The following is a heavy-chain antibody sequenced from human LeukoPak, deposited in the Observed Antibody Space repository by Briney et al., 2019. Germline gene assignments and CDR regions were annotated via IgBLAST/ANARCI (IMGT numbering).Heavy chain of an antibody. CDR2: ISWNSGSI. Sequence: PGRSLRLSCAASGFTFDDYATHWVRQAPGKGLEWVSGISWNSGSIGYADSVKGRFTISRDNAKNSLYLQMNSLRAEDTALYYCAKVGNYYDSSGYGYFDYWGQGTLVTVSS. CDR3: AKVGNYYDSSGYGYFDY. D-gene: IGHD3-22*01. CDR1: GFTFDDYA. J-gene: IGHJ4*02. V-gene: IGHV3-9*01.